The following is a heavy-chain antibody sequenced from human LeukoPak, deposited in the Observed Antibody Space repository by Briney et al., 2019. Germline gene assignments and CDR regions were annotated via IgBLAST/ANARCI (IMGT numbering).Heavy chain of an antibody. V-gene: IGHV3-15*01. CDR1: GFTFSSYS. CDR2: IKSQTDGGTT. CDR3: TTDLRIRGRHWFDP. Sequence: GGSLRLSCAASGFTFSSYSMSWVRQAPGKGLEWVGRIKSQTDGGTTDYAAPVKGRFAMSRDDSKNTLYLQMNSLKTEDTAVYYWTTDLRIRGRHWFDPWGEGNLVTVSS. D-gene: IGHD3-10*01. J-gene: IGHJ5*02.